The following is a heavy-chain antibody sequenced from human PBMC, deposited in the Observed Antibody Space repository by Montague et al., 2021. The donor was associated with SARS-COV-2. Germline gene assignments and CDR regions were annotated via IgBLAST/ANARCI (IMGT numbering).Heavy chain of an antibody. Sequence: SETLSLTCAVYGGSFNGYYWSWIRQPPGKGLEWIGEINHSGSTNYNPSLKSRVTISVDTSKNQFSLKLSSVTAAATAVYYCARGRRILLWFGELLSGGDYYGMDVWGQGTTVTVSS. V-gene: IGHV4-34*01. CDR1: GGSFNGYY. J-gene: IGHJ6*02. CDR2: INHSGST. D-gene: IGHD3-10*01. CDR3: ARGRRILLWFGELLSGGDYYGMDV.